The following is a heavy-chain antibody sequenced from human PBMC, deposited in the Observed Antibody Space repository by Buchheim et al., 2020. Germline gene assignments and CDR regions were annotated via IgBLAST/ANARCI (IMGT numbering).Heavy chain of an antibody. J-gene: IGHJ5*01. CDR1: SGSMSRAAFY. CDR3: ASSGDIVVTAAARKWFGS. CDR2: IYTSGIS. V-gene: IGHV4-61*02. Sequence: QVQLQESGPGLVKPSQTLSLTCTVSSGSMSRAAFYWSWIRQPAGKGLEWIGRIYTSGISEYSPSLKSRVTMSIETSTNQFSLKMSSVTAADTAVYYCASSGDIVVTAAARKWFGSWGQGTL. D-gene: IGHD6-13*01.